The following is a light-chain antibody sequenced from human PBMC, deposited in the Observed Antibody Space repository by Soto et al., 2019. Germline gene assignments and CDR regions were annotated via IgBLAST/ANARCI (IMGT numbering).Light chain of an antibody. CDR3: SSYTSSSTLGV. Sequence: QSALTQPASVSGSPGQSITISCTGTSSDVCGYNYVSWYQQHPGKAPKLMIYDVSNRPLGVSNRFSGSKSGNTASLTISGLQAEDEADYYCSSYTSSSTLGVFGTGTKVTVL. CDR1: SSDVCGYNY. J-gene: IGLJ1*01. CDR2: DVS. V-gene: IGLV2-14*01.